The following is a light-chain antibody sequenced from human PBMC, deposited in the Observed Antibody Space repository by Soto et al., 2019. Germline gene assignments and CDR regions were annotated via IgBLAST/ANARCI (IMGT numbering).Light chain of an antibody. Sequence: QSALTQPASVSGSPGQSITISCTGTSTDVGGYKYVSWYQQHPGKAPKLIIYEVNERPSGVSNRFSGSKSGNTASLTISGLQAEDEADYYCCSYARPTFYAFATGTKLTVL. CDR3: CSYARPTFYA. CDR1: STDVGGYKY. V-gene: IGLV2-14*01. J-gene: IGLJ1*01. CDR2: EVN.